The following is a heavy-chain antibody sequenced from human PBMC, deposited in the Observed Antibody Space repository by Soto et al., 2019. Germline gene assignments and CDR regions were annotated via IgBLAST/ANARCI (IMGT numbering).Heavy chain of an antibody. D-gene: IGHD6-19*01. CDR3: ARVGSGSRFGMDV. CDR2: IYSGGST. J-gene: IGHJ6*02. Sequence: GGSLRLSCAASGFTVSSNYMSWDRQAPGKGLEWVSVIYSGGSTYYADSVKGRFTISRDNSKNTLYLQMNSLRAEDTAVYYCARVGSGSRFGMDVWGQGTTVTVSS. CDR1: GFTVSSNY. V-gene: IGHV3-53*01.